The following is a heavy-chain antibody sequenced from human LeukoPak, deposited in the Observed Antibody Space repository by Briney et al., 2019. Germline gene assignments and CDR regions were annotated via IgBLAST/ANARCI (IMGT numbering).Heavy chain of an antibody. V-gene: IGHV1-69*02. CDR3: ARVSVCYGYFDY. Sequence: SVKVSCKASGGTFSSYTISWVRQAPGQGLEWMGRIIPILGIANYAQKFQGRVTITADKSTSTAYMELSSLRSEDTAVYYCARVSVCYGYFDYWGQGTLVTVSS. D-gene: IGHD2-2*01. CDR1: GGTFSSYT. J-gene: IGHJ4*02. CDR2: IIPILGIA.